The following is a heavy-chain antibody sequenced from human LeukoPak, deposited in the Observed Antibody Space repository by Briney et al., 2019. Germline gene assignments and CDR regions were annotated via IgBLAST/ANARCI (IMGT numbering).Heavy chain of an antibody. Sequence: SETLSLTCTVSGGSISSYYWSWIRQPPGKGLEWIGYIYYSGSTNYNPSLKSRVTISVDTSKNQFSLKLSSVTAADTAMYYCASGGGYDPFDYWGQGTLVTVSS. CDR2: IYYSGST. CDR1: GGSISSYY. J-gene: IGHJ4*02. V-gene: IGHV4-59*01. D-gene: IGHD5-12*01. CDR3: ASGGGYDPFDY.